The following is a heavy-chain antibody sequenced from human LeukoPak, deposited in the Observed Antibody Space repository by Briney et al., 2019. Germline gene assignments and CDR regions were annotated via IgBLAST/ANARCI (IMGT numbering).Heavy chain of an antibody. Sequence: GGSLRLSCAASGLTFSSYTMNWVRQAPGKGLEWVSSISSTSSYIYYADSVKGRFTISRDNAKNSLYLQMNSLRAEDTAVYYCARVNYYDSSGYPDYWGQGTLVTVSS. D-gene: IGHD3-22*01. CDR2: ISSTSSYI. CDR1: GLTFSSYT. CDR3: ARVNYYDSSGYPDY. V-gene: IGHV3-21*01. J-gene: IGHJ4*02.